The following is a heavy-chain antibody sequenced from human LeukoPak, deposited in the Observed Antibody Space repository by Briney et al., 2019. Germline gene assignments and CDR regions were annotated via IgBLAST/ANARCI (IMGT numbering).Heavy chain of an antibody. J-gene: IGHJ4*02. D-gene: IGHD6-19*01. CDR1: GFTFSSYG. V-gene: IGHV3-30*03. CDR3: ARDSSGLKGANDY. CDR2: ISYDGSNK. Sequence: GRSLRLSCAASGFTFSSYGMHWVRQAPGKGLEWVAVISYDGSNKYYADSVKGRFTISRDNSKNSLYLQMNSLRAEGTALYYCARDSSGLKGANDYWGQGTLVTVSS.